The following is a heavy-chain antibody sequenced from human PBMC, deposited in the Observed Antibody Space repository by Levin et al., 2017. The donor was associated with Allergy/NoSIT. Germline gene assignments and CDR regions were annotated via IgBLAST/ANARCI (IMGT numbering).Heavy chain of an antibody. CDR3: ARVEMETISFDF. J-gene: IGHJ4*02. Sequence: AASVKVSCKSSGFIFTNYGITWVRQAPGQGLEWMGWISPYNTNTKYSEEFQDRVTMTTDIPTTTAYMELRSLKSDDTAVYYCARVEMETISFDFWGQGTPLTVSA. CDR2: ISPYNTNT. D-gene: IGHD5-24*01. CDR1: GFIFTNYG. V-gene: IGHV1-18*01.